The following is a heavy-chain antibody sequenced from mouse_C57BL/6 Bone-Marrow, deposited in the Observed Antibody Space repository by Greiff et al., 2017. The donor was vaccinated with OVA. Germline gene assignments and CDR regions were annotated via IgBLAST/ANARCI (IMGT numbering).Heavy chain of an antibody. J-gene: IGHJ4*01. CDR1: GYTFTSYW. V-gene: IGHV1-69*01. D-gene: IGHD2-4*01. Sequence: QVQLQQPGAELVMPGASVKLSCKASGYTFTSYWMHWVKQRPGQGLEWIGEFDPSDSYTNYNQKFKGKSTLTVDKSFSTAYMQLSSLTSEDSAVYYCARDLDDYDPASYAMDYWGQGTSVTVSS. CDR3: ARDLDDYDPASYAMDY. CDR2: FDPSDSYT.